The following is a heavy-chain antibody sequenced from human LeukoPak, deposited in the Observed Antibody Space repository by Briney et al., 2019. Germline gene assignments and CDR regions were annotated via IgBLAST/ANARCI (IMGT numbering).Heavy chain of an antibody. D-gene: IGHD5-24*01. CDR3: ARGRWLHPQRREEYYFDY. CDR1: GGSFSGYY. CDR2: INHSGST. Sequence: SETLSLTCAVYGGSFSGYYWSWIRQPPGKGLEWIGEINHSGSTNYNPSLKSRVTISVDTSKNQFSLKLSSVTAADTAVYYCARGRWLHPQRREEYYFDYWGQGTLVTVSS. V-gene: IGHV4-34*01. J-gene: IGHJ4*02.